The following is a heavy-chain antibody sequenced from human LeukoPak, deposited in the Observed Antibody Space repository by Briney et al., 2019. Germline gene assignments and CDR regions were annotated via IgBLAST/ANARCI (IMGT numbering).Heavy chain of an antibody. CDR2: IYYSGST. J-gene: IGHJ4*02. Sequence: SETLSLTCTVSGGSISSYYWSWIRQPPGKGLEWIGYIYYSGSTNYNPSLKSRVTISVDTSKNQFSLKLSSVTAADTAVYYCARHNDDAFDYWGQGTLVTVSS. CDR3: ARHNDDAFDY. CDR1: GGSISSYY. D-gene: IGHD1-1*01. V-gene: IGHV4-59*08.